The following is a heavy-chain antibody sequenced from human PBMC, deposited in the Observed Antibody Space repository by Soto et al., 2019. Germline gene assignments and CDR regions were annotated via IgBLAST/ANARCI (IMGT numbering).Heavy chain of an antibody. V-gene: IGHV1-46*03. CDR1: GYTFTSYY. CDR3: YRGSGYPHDAFDI. Sequence: XSVKVSCKTSGYTFTSYYMHWVRQAPGQGLERMGIINPSGGSTSYAQKFQGRVTMTRDTSTSTVYMELSSLRSEDTAVYYCYRGSGYPHDAFDIWGQGTMVTVSS. CDR2: INPSGGST. D-gene: IGHD3-22*01. J-gene: IGHJ3*02.